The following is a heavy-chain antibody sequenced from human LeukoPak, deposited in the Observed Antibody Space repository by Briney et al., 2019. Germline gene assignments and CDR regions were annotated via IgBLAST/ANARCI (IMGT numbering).Heavy chain of an antibody. CDR3: ARDSLGDDYATGWFYYYMDV. CDR2: IFHSGST. J-gene: IGHJ6*03. V-gene: IGHV4-59*01. D-gene: IGHD3-10*01. CDR1: GGSISSYH. Sequence: PSETLSLTCTVSGGSISSYHWSWIRQPPGKGLEWIGSIFHSGSTNYNPFLRRRVTISTDTSKNQFSLKLTSVTAADTAVYYCARDSLGDDYATGWFYYYMDVWGKGTKVTVSS.